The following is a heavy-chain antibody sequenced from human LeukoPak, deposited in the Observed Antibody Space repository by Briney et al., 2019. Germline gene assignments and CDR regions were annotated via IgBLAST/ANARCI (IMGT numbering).Heavy chain of an antibody. V-gene: IGHV4-34*01. CDR3: ARENTGSYREFDY. J-gene: IGHJ4*02. CDR2: INHSGST. D-gene: IGHD1-26*01. Sequence: SETLSLTCAVYGGSFSGYYWSWIRQPPGKGLEWIGEINHSGSTNYNPSLKSRVTMSVDSSNNQFSLKLSSVTAADTAVFYCARENTGSYREFDYWGQGTLVTVSS. CDR1: GGSFSGYY.